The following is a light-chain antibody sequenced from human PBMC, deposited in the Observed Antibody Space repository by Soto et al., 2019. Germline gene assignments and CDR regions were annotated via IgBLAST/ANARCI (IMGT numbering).Light chain of an antibody. CDR2: GAS. CDR1: QSVSSRS. Sequence: EIVLTQSPGTLSLSPGERATLSCRAIQSVSSRSLAWYQQKPGQAPRLLIYGASNRATGIPDRFSGSGSGTDFTLTISRLEPEDFAMYYCQQFGTSPTWTFGQGTKVDIK. CDR3: QQFGTSPTWT. J-gene: IGKJ1*01. V-gene: IGKV3-20*01.